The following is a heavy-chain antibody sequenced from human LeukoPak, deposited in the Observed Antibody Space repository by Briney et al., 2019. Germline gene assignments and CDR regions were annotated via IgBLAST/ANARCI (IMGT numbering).Heavy chain of an antibody. Sequence: SGPTLANPTQPLTLTCTFSGFSLRSPRVGVGWIRQPSVKALEWLALIYWNDDKRYSPSLNSRITVTKDTSRKQVVLTVTNMDPGDTATYYCAHLRSVDGFDFWGRGTRVTVS. CDR3: AHLRSVDGFDF. CDR1: GFSLRSPRVG. CDR2: IYWNDDK. J-gene: IGHJ3*01. D-gene: IGHD4-17*01. V-gene: IGHV2-5*01.